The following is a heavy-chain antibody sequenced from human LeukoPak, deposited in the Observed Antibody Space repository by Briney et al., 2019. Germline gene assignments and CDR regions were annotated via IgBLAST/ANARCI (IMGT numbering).Heavy chain of an antibody. V-gene: IGHV5-51*01. CDR2: IYPGDSDT. Sequence: GESLKISCKGFGYSFTSYWIGWVRQMPGKGLEWMGIIYPGDSDTRYSPSFQGQVTISADKSISTAYPQWSSLKASDTAMYYCARLSGYCSSTSCYSDYYYYYMDVWGKGTTVTVSS. CDR1: GYSFTSYW. D-gene: IGHD2-2*01. CDR3: ARLSGYCSSTSCYSDYYYYYMDV. J-gene: IGHJ6*03.